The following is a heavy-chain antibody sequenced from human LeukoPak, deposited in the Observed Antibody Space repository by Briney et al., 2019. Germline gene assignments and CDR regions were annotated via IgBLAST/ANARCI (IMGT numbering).Heavy chain of an antibody. CDR2: ISYDGTNK. V-gene: IGHV3-30-3*01. D-gene: IGHD1-26*01. CDR3: VRDMRWEFLTWQLDY. J-gene: IGHJ4*02. CDR1: GFTVRSHG. Sequence: GGSLRLSCAASGFTVRSHGMQWVRRAPGKGLEWVAVISYDGTNKYYADSVKGRFTISRDISKNTVYLQMNSLRAEDSAVYYCVRDMRWEFLTWQLDYWGKGTRVTVSS.